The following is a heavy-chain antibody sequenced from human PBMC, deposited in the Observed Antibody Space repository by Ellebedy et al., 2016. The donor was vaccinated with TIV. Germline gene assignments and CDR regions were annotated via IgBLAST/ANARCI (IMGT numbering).Heavy chain of an antibody. Sequence: MPGGSLRLSCTVSGYSITSGYYCGWIRQPPGKLQEWIGSIYQTGSTYYNPSLKRRVTISVDTSKNQFALKVNSVTAADTAMYYCARDRWYFYYWGQGTIVPVSS. CDR2: IYQTGST. V-gene: IGHV4-38-2*02. J-gene: IGHJ4*02. CDR1: GYSITSGYY. D-gene: IGHD2-15*01. CDR3: ARDRWYFYY.